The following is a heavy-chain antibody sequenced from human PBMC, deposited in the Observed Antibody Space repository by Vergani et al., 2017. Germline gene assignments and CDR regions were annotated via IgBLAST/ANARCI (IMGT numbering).Heavy chain of an antibody. CDR3: ARDQWDDDGPRGWFAP. J-gene: IGHJ5*02. V-gene: IGHV4-4*07. CDR1: GFNFRSYH. D-gene: IGHD5-24*01. Sequence: VQLLESGGGLVQPGGSLRLSCAASGFNFRSYHMSWVRQAPGKGLEWLGRVHTDGTAYYNPSLRTRVRLSADLSQSQFSLKMTSLTAADTAVYFCARDQWDDDGPRGWFAPWGQGILVTVSS. CDR2: VHTDGTA.